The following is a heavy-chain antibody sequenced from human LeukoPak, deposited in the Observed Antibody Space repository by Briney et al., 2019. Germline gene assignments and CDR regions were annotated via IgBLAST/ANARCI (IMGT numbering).Heavy chain of an antibody. CDR3: ARDAKQLPN. CDR1: GFTFSSYA. J-gene: IGHJ1*01. D-gene: IGHD5-24*01. Sequence: GGSLRLSCAASGFTFSSYAMSWVRQAPGKGLEWVSSISSSGGSTYYADSVKGRFTIFRDTSKNTLYLQMNSLRPEDTAVYYCARDAKQLPNWGQGTLVTVSS. V-gene: IGHV3-23*01. CDR2: ISSSGGST.